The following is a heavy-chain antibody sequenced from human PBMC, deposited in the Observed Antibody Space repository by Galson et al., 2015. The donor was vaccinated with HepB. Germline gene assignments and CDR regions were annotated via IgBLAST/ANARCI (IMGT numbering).Heavy chain of an antibody. V-gene: IGHV3-15*01. Sequence: SLRLSCAASGFTFSNAWMSWVRQAPGKGLEWVGRIKSKTDGGTTDYAAPVKGRFTISRDDSKNTLYLQMNSLKTEDTAVYYCTTDYYYDSSGPQGGFDYWGQGTLVTVSS. CDR2: IKSKTDGGTT. CDR1: GFTFSNAW. D-gene: IGHD3-22*01. J-gene: IGHJ4*02. CDR3: TTDYYYDSSGPQGGFDY.